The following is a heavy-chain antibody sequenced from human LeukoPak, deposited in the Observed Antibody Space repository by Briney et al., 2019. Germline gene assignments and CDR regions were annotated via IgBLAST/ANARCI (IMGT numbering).Heavy chain of an antibody. CDR1: GYTFTSYY. J-gene: IGHJ6*03. CDR3: ARVGYCSSTSCYGGGHYMDV. D-gene: IGHD2-2*01. CDR2: INPSGGST. Sequence: ASVKVSCKASGYTFTSYYMHWVRQAAGQGLEWMGIINPSGGSTSYAQKFQGRVTMTRDTSTGTVYMELSRLRSEDTAVYYCARVGYCSSTSCYGGGHYMDVWGKGTTITVSS. V-gene: IGHV1-46*01.